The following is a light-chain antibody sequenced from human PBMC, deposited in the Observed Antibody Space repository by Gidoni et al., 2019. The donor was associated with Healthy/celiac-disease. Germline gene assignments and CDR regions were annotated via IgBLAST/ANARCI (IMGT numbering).Light chain of an antibody. J-gene: IGKJ1*01. V-gene: IGKV3-20*01. CDR2: GAS. CDR3: QQYGSSPPWT. Sequence: EIVLTQSPGTLSLSPGERATLSCRASQSVSSSYLAWYQQKHGQAPRLLIYGASSRATGIPDRFSVSGSGTDFTLTIRRLEPEEFAVYFCQQYGSSPPWTFGQXTKVEIK. CDR1: QSVSSSY.